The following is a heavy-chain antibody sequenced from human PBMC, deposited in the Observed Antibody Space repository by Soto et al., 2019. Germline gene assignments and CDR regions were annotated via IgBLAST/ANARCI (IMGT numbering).Heavy chain of an antibody. J-gene: IGHJ4*02. CDR3: ASRGHIAVAGTYYFDY. CDR2: IYRRGRA. Sequence: QVQLQESGPGLVKPSGTLSLTCAVSGVSISSSNWWSWVRQPPGKGLEWIGEIYRRGRASYNPSLKSRVTISVDKPKNPFSLQLSSLTAADTAVYYCASRGHIAVAGTYYFDYWGQGALVTVSS. D-gene: IGHD6-19*01. CDR1: GVSISSSNW. V-gene: IGHV4-4*02.